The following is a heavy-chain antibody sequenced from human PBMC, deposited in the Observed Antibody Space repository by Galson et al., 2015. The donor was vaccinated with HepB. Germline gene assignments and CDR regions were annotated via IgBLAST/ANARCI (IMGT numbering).Heavy chain of an antibody. D-gene: IGHD5-12*01. CDR1: GYTFTSYA. V-gene: IGHV1-3*01. CDR2: INAGNGNT. J-gene: IGHJ4*02. CDR3: ARGYIVATMPDY. Sequence: GYTFTSYAMHWVRQAPGQRLEWMGWINAGNGNTKYSQKFQGRVTITRDTSASTAYMELSSLRSEDTAVYYCARGYIVATMPDYRGQGTLVTVSS.